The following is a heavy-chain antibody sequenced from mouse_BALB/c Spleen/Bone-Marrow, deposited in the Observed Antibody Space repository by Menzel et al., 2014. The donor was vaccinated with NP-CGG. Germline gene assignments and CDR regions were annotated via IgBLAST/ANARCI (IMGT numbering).Heavy chain of an antibody. CDR1: GFTFSSFG. J-gene: IGHJ3*01. CDR2: ISSGSSTI. Sequence: EVMLAESGGGLVQPGGSRKLSCAASGFTFSSFGMHWVRQAPEKGLEWVAYISSGSSTIYYADTVKGRFTISRDNPKNTLFLQMTSLRSEDTAMYYCASVSAWFAYWGQGTLVTVSA. CDR3: ASVSAWFAY. D-gene: IGHD3-1*01. V-gene: IGHV5-17*02.